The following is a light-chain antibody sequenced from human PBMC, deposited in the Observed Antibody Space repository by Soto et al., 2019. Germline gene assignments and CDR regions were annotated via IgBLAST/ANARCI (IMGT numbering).Light chain of an antibody. V-gene: IGKV3-11*01. CDR1: QSIRNY. CDR2: DAS. J-gene: IGKJ4*01. CDR3: QQFSSYPLT. Sequence: EIVLTQSPATLSLSPGERATLSCRASQSIRNYLAWYQQKPGQAPRLLIYDASNRATGIPARFSGSGSGTDFTLTISSLEPEDSAVYYCQQFSSYPLTFGGGTKVDIK.